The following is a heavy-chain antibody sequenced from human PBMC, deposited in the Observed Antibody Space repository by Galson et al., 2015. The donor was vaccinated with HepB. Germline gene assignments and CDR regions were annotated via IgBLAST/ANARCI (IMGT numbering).Heavy chain of an antibody. D-gene: IGHD6-6*01. Sequence: SLRLSCAASGFTFSTYWMTWVRQAPGKGLEWVANIKEDGSEEYYVDSVEGRFTISRDNARKSLYLQMNSLGADDTAVYYCATSSIGARPFYYYHYGMDVWGQGTTVTVSS. J-gene: IGHJ6*02. CDR2: IKEDGSEE. CDR1: GFTFSTYW. CDR3: ATSSIGARPFYYYHYGMDV. V-gene: IGHV3-7*03.